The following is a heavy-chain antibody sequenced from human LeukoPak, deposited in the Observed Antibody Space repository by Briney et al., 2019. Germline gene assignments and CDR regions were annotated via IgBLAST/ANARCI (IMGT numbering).Heavy chain of an antibody. D-gene: IGHD3-22*01. CDR2: ISAYNGNT. CDR3: AIPYYYDSSGYYNQYYFDY. Sequence: GASVKVSCKASGYTFTSYGISWVRQAPGQGLEWMGWISAYNGNTNYAQKLQGRVTMTTDTSTSTAYMELRSLRSDDTAVYHCAIPYYYDSSGYYNQYYFDYWGQGTLVTVSS. V-gene: IGHV1-18*01. CDR1: GYTFTSYG. J-gene: IGHJ4*02.